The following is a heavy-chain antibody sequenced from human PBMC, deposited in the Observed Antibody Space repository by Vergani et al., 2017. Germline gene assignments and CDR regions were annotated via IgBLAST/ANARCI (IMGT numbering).Heavy chain of an antibody. CDR2: IIPIFGTA. D-gene: IGHD2-15*01. V-gene: IGHV1-69*01. CDR1: GGTFSSYA. Sequence: QVQLVQSGAEVKKPGSSVKVSCKASGGTFSSYAISWVRQAPGQGLEWMGGIIPIFGTANYAQKFQGSVTITADESTSTAYMELSSLRSEDTAVYYCARAVRDCSGGSCGNAFDIWGQGTMVTVSS. CDR3: ARAVRDCSGGSCGNAFDI. J-gene: IGHJ3*02.